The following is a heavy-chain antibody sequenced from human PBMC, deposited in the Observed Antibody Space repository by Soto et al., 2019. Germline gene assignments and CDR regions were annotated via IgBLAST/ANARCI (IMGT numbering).Heavy chain of an antibody. Sequence: ASVKVSCKASGYTFTSYDINWVRQATGQGLEWMGWINPNSGSTDYAQKFQGRVTMTRNTSISKAYMELSRLRSEHTAVYYCARADPTQMDVWGQGTTVTVSS. CDR3: ARADPTQMDV. J-gene: IGHJ6*02. V-gene: IGHV1-8*01. CDR1: GYTFTSYD. CDR2: INPNSGST.